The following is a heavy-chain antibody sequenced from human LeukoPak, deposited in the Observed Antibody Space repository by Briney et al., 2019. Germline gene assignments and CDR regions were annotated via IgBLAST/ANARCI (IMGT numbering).Heavy chain of an antibody. J-gene: IGHJ4*02. CDR1: GGSITSSNYY. D-gene: IGHD3-10*01. CDR3: VYYYGSGSVEY. V-gene: IGHV4-39*01. Sequence: SETLSLTCTVSGGSITSSNYYWGWIRQPPGKGLEWIGSFYYSGSTNYNPSLKSRVTISVDTSKNQFSLELSSVTAADTAVYYCVYYYGSGSVEYWGQGTLVTVSS. CDR2: FYYSGST.